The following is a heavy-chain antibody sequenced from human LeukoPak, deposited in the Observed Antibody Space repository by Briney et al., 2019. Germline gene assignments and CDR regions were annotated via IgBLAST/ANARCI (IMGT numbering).Heavy chain of an antibody. CDR2: ISDSGGST. CDR1: GFTFSSYA. Sequence: PGGSLRLSCAASGFTFSSYAMSWVRQAPGKGLEWVSAISDSGGSTYYADSVKGRFTISRDNSKNTLYLQTNSLRAEDTAVYYCAKAVHPTYYYDSSGYDYWGQGTLVTVSS. V-gene: IGHV3-23*01. J-gene: IGHJ4*02. CDR3: AKAVHPTYYYDSSGYDY. D-gene: IGHD3-22*01.